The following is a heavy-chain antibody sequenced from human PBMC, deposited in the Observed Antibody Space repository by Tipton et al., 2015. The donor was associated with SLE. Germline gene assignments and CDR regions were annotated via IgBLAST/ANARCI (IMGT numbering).Heavy chain of an antibody. CDR2: IYSGGRT. J-gene: IGHJ4*02. V-gene: IGHV3-53*05. Sequence: SLRLSCAASEFPFSSYAMNWIRQAPGKGLEWVSVIYSGGRTHYADSVKGRFTISRDNSKNTLFLQMNSLRAEDTAVYYCARGPEGGSGSYYRKFDYWGQGTLVTVSS. CDR3: ARGPEGGSGSYYRKFDY. D-gene: IGHD3-10*01. CDR1: EFPFSSYA.